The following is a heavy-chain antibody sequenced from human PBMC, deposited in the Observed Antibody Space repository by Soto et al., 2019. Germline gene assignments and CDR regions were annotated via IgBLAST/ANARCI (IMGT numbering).Heavy chain of an antibody. D-gene: IGHD4-17*01. Sequence: GESLKISCKGSGYIFVNYWIVWVRQIPGKGLEWMGIIYPGDSDTRYSPSFQGQVTISADRSSNTAYLQWSSLKASDTAMYYCARYPTLTDYFYYGMDVWGQGTTVTVS. CDR1: GYIFVNYW. J-gene: IGHJ6*02. CDR3: ARYPTLTDYFYYGMDV. CDR2: IYPGDSDT. V-gene: IGHV5-51*01.